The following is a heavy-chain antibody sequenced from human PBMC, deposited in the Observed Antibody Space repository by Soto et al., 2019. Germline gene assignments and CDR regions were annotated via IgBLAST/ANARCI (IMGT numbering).Heavy chain of an antibody. V-gene: IGHV1-69*08. CDR2: IIPILGIA. CDR1: GGTFSSYT. J-gene: IGHJ3*02. CDR3: AREVAYCSGGSCRLPFDI. Sequence: QVQLVQSGAEVKKPGSSVKVSCKASGGTFSSYTISWVRQAPGQGLEWMGRIIPILGIANYAQKFQGRVTITADKYTSTAYMELSSLRSEDTAVYYCAREVAYCSGGSCRLPFDIWGQGTMVTVSS. D-gene: IGHD2-15*01.